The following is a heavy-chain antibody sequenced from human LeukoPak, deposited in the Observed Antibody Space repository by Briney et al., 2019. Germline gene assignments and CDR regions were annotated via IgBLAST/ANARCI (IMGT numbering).Heavy chain of an antibody. V-gene: IGHV3-30*18. CDR2: ISHDGSEK. D-gene: IGHD6-19*01. Sequence: GGSLRLSCEASGFAFSSYGMHWVRQAPGKGLEWVAMISHDGSEKYYVDSAKGRFTISRDNSKNTLYLQMNSLRGEDTAMYYCAKDLYSSGWYNYFDPWGQGTLVTVSS. J-gene: IGHJ5*02. CDR3: AKDLYSSGWYNYFDP. CDR1: GFAFSSYG.